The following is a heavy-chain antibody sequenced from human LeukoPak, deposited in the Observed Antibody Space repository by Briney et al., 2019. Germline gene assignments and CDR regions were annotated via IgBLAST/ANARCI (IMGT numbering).Heavy chain of an antibody. CDR3: ASHSSYVSPFRS. J-gene: IGHJ5*02. D-gene: IGHD3-10*02. Sequence: SETLSLTCTVSGGSISNSSYYWGWIRQPPGMGLEWIGSIYYSGSTYYNPSLKSRVTIPVDTSKNQFSLNLNSVTAADTALYYCASHSSYVSPFRSWGRGPLVTVSP. CDR1: GGSISNSSYY. CDR2: IYYSGST. V-gene: IGHV4-39*01.